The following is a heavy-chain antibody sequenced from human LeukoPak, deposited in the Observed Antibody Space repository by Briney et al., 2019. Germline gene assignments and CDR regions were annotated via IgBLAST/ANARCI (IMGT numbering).Heavy chain of an antibody. Sequence: ASVEVSCKASGYTFTSYGISWVRQAPGQGLEWMGWISAYNGNTNYAQKLQGRVTMTTDTSTSTAYMELRSLRSDDTAVYYCARDWGGGYDSSGYISYWGQGTLVTVSS. CDR1: GYTFTSYG. CDR3: ARDWGGGYDSSGYISY. D-gene: IGHD3-22*01. CDR2: ISAYNGNT. J-gene: IGHJ4*02. V-gene: IGHV1-18*01.